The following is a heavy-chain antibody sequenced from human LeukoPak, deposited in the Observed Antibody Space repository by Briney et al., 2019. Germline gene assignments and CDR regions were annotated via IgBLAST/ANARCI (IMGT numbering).Heavy chain of an antibody. Sequence: SETLSLTCTVSGGSISSYYWSWIRQPPGKGLEWIGYIYYPESTNYNPSLKSRVTISVDTSKNQFSLKLSSVTAADTAVYYCARVGDYVWGSYRSSPWFDPWGQGTLVTVSS. CDR3: ARVGDYVWGSYRSSPWFDP. V-gene: IGHV4-59*08. CDR1: GGSISSYY. D-gene: IGHD3-16*02. J-gene: IGHJ5*02. CDR2: IYYPEST.